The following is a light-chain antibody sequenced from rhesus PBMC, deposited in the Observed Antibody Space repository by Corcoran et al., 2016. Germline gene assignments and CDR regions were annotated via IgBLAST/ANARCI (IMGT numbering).Light chain of an antibody. CDR3: QQYKNIPLT. Sequence: DIQMTQSPSSLSASVGDRVTITCRASQDIYNHLSWYQQKPGKAPKPLINYTSSLETGIPSRFSGRLSGTDYILTISSLQPEDIATYYCQQYKNIPLTFGGGTKVELK. V-gene: IGKV1-66*01. CDR1: QDIYNH. J-gene: IGKJ4*01. CDR2: YTS.